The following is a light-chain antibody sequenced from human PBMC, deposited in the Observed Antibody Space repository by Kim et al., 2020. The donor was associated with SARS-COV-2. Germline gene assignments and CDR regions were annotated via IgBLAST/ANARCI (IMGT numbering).Light chain of an antibody. Sequence: EIVMPQSPATLSVSPGERATLSCRASQSVSSDLAWYQQKPGQAPRLLIYGATTRATGIPARFRGSGSGTEFALTINSLQSEDFAVYYCQHYTNWRWTFGQGTKVDIK. CDR2: GAT. CDR1: QSVSSD. CDR3: QHYTNWRWT. J-gene: IGKJ1*01. V-gene: IGKV3-15*01.